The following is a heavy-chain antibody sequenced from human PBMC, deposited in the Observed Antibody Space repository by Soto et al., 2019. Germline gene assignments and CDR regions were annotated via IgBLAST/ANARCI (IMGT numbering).Heavy chain of an antibody. CDR3: AKVGGVDDRNFNY. CDR1: GVSINDFY. J-gene: IGHJ4*02. CDR2: IYYSGST. Sequence: SETLSLTCTFSGVSINDFYWSCIRQPPGKGLEWIGYIYYSGSTDYNPSLKGRVTISVDTSKNQFSLKLRSVTAADTAVYYCAKVGGVDDRNFNYLGQGTLVTVSS. V-gene: IGHV4-59*01. D-gene: IGHD2-15*01.